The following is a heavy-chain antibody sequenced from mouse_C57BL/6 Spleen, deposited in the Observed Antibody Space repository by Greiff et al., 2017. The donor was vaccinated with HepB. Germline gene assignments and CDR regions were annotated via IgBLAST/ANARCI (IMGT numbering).Heavy chain of an antibody. Sequence: VQLVESGAELVKPGASVKISCKASGYAFSSYWMNWVKQRPGKGLEWIGQIYPGDGDTNYNGKFKGKATLTADKSSSTAYMQLSSLTSEDSAVYFCARAGTAWFAYWGQGTLVTVSA. V-gene: IGHV1-80*01. D-gene: IGHD3-3*01. CDR1: GYAFSSYW. CDR3: ARAGTAWFAY. CDR2: IYPGDGDT. J-gene: IGHJ3*01.